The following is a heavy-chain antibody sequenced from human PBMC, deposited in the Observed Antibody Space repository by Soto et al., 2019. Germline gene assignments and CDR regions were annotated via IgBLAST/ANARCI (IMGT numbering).Heavy chain of an antibody. CDR1: GYTFRNFG. CDR3: ASHILSRWFDP. V-gene: IGHV1-18*01. Sequence: ASVKVSCKASGYTFRNFGISWVRQAPGQGLEWMGWISAYNANANYAQKFQGHVTISADKSISTAYLQWSSLKASDTAMYYCASHILSRWFDPWGQGTLVTVSS. D-gene: IGHD2-21*01. CDR2: ISAYNANA. J-gene: IGHJ5*02.